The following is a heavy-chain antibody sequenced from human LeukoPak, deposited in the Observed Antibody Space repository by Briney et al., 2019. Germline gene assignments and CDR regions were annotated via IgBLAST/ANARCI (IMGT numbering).Heavy chain of an antibody. CDR2: IYTSGST. Sequence: PSQTLSLTCTVSGGSISSGSYYWSWIRQPAGKGLEWIGRIYTSGSTNYNPSLKSRVTISVDTSKNQSSLKLSSVTAADTAVYYCARGTNIGYFDYWGQGTLVTVSS. CDR3: ARGTNIGYFDY. CDR1: GGSISSGSYY. V-gene: IGHV4-61*02. D-gene: IGHD5-12*01. J-gene: IGHJ4*02.